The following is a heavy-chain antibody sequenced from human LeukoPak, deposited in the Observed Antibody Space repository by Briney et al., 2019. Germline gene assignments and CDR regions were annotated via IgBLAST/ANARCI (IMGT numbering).Heavy chain of an antibody. CDR2: ITGDGSNT. J-gene: IGHJ4*02. CDR1: GFNFGSYG. Sequence: AGGSLRLSCAASGFNFGSYGMHWARQAPGKGLVWVSGITGDGSNTSYADSVKGRFTISRDTAENTLYLQMNSLRAEDTAVYYCGGLHDRSRQPSHDYWGQGTLVTVSS. CDR3: GGLHDRSRQPSHDY. V-gene: IGHV3-74*01. D-gene: IGHD3-22*01.